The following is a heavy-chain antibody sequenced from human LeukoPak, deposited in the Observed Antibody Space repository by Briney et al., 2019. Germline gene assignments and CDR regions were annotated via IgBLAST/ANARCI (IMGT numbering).Heavy chain of an antibody. Sequence: SVKVSCKASGGTFSSYAISWVRQAPGQGLERMGGIIPIFGTANYAQKFQGRVTITADESTSTAYMELSSLRSEDTAVYYCTTSMGEMATIQFDYWGQGTLVTVSS. CDR3: TTSMGEMATIQFDY. J-gene: IGHJ4*02. D-gene: IGHD5-24*01. CDR2: IIPIFGTA. CDR1: GGTFSSYA. V-gene: IGHV1-69*13.